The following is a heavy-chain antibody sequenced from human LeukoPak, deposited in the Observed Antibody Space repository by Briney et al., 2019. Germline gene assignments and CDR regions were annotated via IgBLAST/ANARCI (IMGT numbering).Heavy chain of an antibody. V-gene: IGHV3-48*02. D-gene: IGHD3-16*02. CDR3: ARENFGRVVVSLDC. J-gene: IGHJ1*01. Sequence: GGSLRLSCTASGFSLSSHNMNWVRQAPGKGLEWLSQISSSSSTIYYADSVKGRFTISRDNAKNSLFLQMNSLRDEDTAVYYCARENFGRVVVSLDCWGQGPVVTVTS. CDR1: GFSLSSHN. CDR2: ISSSSSTI.